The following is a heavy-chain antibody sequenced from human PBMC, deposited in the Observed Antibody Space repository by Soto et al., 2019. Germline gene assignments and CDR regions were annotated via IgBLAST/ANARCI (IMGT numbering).Heavy chain of an antibody. V-gene: IGHV4-59*01. CDR3: AREGGPRATASRLSIFHS. Sequence: SETLSLACTVSDGAMSYYYLTWVLQPSGKVLEWSGYIYYSGSTNYNPSLKSRVTISLDTSKNQFSLKVNSVTAADTDVYYCAREGGPRATASRLSIFHSWGEGPPVTV. D-gene: IGHD3-3*02. J-gene: IGHJ4*02. CDR1: DGAMSYYY. CDR2: IYYSGST.